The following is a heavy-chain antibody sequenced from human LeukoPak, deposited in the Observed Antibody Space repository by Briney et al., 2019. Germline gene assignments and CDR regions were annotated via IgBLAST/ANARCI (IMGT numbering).Heavy chain of an antibody. J-gene: IGHJ3*02. CDR1: GGTFSSYA. CDR2: ITPIFGTA. V-gene: IGHV1-69*01. Sequence: GASAKVSCKASGGTFSSYAISWVRQAPGQGLEWMGGITPIFGTANYAQKFQGRVTITADESTSTAYMELSSLRSEDTAVYYCARELEKLLWFGEFDDAFDIWGQGTMVTVSS. D-gene: IGHD3-10*01. CDR3: ARELEKLLWFGEFDDAFDI.